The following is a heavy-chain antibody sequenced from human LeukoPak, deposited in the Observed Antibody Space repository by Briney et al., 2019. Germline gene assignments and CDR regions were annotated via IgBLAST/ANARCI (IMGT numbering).Heavy chain of an antibody. V-gene: IGHV1-2*02. CDR1: GYTFTGYY. Sequence: GASVKVSCKASGYTFTGYYMHWVRQAPGQGLEWMGWINPNSGGTNYAQKFQGRVTMTRDTSISTAYMELSRLRSDDTAVYYCAREPSLLLWFGESNEYYFDYWGQGTLVTVSS. CDR3: AREPSLLLWFGESNEYYFDY. CDR2: INPNSGGT. J-gene: IGHJ4*02. D-gene: IGHD3-10*01.